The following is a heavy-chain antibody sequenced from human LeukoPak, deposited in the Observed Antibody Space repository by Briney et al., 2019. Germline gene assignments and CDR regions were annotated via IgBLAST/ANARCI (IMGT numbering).Heavy chain of an antibody. J-gene: IGHJ4*02. CDR1: GFTFSSYS. CDR3: AKEVSYDFWSGMYYFDY. V-gene: IGHV3-23*01. D-gene: IGHD3-3*01. Sequence: PGGSLRLSCAASGFTFSSYSMSWVRQAPGKGLEWVSAISRSGGSTYYADSVKGRFTISRDNSKNTLYLQMNSLRAEDTAVYYCAKEVSYDFWSGMYYFDYWGQGTLVTVSS. CDR2: ISRSGGST.